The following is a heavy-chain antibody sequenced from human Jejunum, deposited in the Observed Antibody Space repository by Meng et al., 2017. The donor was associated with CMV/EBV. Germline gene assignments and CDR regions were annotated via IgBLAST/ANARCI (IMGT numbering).Heavy chain of an antibody. D-gene: IGHD3-10*01. J-gene: IGHJ5*02. CDR3: ARDGSCSSPICYKVGVGWVDP. Sequence: ASSWVRHAPGQVREWMGESIHKSGTTNYVQKFQGRLTITTDESTNTAHMELSRLTSEHTATYSGARDGSCSSPICYKVGVGWVDPWGQGTLVTVSS. CDR1: A. CDR2: SIHKSGTT. V-gene: IGHV1-69*05.